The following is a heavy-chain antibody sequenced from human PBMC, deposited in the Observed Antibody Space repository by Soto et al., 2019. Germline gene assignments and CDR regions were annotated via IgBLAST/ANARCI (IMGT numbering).Heavy chain of an antibody. J-gene: IGHJ4*02. Sequence: SETLSLTCTVSGGSLSSSSYYWAWVRQPPGKGLEWIGTIYYSGSTYYNPSLKSRVTISVDTSKNQFSLNLSSVTAADTAVYYCARHVPGPAAFFDYWGQGTVVTSPQ. CDR2: IYYSGST. V-gene: IGHV4-39*01. CDR1: GGSLSSSSYY. D-gene: IGHD2-2*01. CDR3: ARHVPGPAAFFDY.